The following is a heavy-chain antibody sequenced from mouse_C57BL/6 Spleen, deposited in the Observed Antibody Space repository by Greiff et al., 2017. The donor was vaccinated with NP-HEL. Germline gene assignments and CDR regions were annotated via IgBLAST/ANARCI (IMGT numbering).Heavy chain of an antibody. CDR3: ARGFYYYGSSYYWYFDV. CDR2: IYPSDSET. V-gene: IGHV1-61*01. CDR1: GYTFTSYW. J-gene: IGHJ1*03. Sequence: QVQLQQPGAELVRPGSSVKLSCKASGYTFTSYWMDWVKQRPGQGLEWIGNIYPSDSETHYNQKFKDKATLTVDKSSSTAYMQLSSLTSEDSAVYYCARGFYYYGSSYYWYFDVWGTGTTVTVSS. D-gene: IGHD1-1*01.